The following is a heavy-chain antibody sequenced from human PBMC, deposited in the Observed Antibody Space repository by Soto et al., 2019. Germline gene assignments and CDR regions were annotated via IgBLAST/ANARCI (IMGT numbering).Heavy chain of an antibody. J-gene: IGHJ5*02. Sequence: QVQLVQSGAEVKKAGASVKVSCKASGYTFYRYGITWVRQAPGQGLEWMGWINPSNDNTNYAQKFRGRVTMTTDASTSTANMELRSLKSDDTAVYYCARDTQQDSNGYYLGWFDPWGQGTLVTVPS. CDR1: GYTFYRYG. CDR2: INPSNDNT. V-gene: IGHV1-18*01. D-gene: IGHD3-22*01. CDR3: ARDTQQDSNGYYLGWFDP.